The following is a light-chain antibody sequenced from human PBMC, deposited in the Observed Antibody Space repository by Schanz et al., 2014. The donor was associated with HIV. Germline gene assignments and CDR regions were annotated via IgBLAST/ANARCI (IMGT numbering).Light chain of an antibody. CDR2: EGS. V-gene: IGLV2-14*01. CDR3: SSYTSSSVV. J-gene: IGLJ2*01. CDR1: SGDVGGYDY. Sequence: QSALTQPPSASGSPGQSVTISCTGTSGDVGGYDYVSWYQQHPGKAPKLMIYEGSKRPSGVSNRFSGSKSGNTASLTISGLQAEDEADYYCSSYTSSSVVFGGGTKVTVL.